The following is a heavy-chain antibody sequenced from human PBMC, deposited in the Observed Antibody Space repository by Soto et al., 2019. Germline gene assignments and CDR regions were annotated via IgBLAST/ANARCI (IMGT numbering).Heavy chain of an antibody. CDR3: AKDLIPAGLYYYYGMDV. CDR1: GFTFSSYA. J-gene: IGHJ6*02. V-gene: IGHV3-23*01. CDR2: ISGSGGST. Sequence: GGSLRLSCAASGFTFSSYAMSWVRQAPGKGLEWVSAISGSGGSTYYADSVKGRFTISRDNSKNTLYLQMNSLRAEDTAVYYCAKDLIPAGLYYYYGMDVWGQGTTVTVSS.